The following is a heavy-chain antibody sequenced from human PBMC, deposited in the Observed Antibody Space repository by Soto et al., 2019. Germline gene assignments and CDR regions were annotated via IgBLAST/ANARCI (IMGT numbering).Heavy chain of an antibody. CDR3: ARDLGTSVVVTSYYFDY. CDR1: GFTFSSYG. CDR2: IWYDGSNK. J-gene: IGHJ4*02. V-gene: IGHV3-33*01. D-gene: IGHD3-22*01. Sequence: PGGSLRLSCAASGFTFSSYGMHWVRQAPGKGLEWVAVIWYDGSNKYYADSVKGRFTISRDNSKNTLYLQMNSLRAEDTAVYYCARDLGTSVVVTSYYFDYWGQGTLVTVSS.